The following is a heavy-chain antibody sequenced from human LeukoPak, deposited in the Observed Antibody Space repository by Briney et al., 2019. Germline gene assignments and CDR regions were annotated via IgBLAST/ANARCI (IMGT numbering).Heavy chain of an antibody. CDR2: IFYSGNT. V-gene: IGHV4-39*07. J-gene: IGHJ4*02. Sequence: SETLSLTCTVSGGSISSSTYYGGWIRQSPGKGLEWIGSIFYSGNTYYNPSLKSRVTISIDTYKNQFSLKLSSVTAADTAVYYCAWLPSYWGQGTQVTVSS. CDR1: GGSISSSTYY. CDR3: AWLPSY. D-gene: IGHD5-12*01.